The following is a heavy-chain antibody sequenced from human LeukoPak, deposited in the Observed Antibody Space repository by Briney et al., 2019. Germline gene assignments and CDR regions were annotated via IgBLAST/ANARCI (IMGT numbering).Heavy chain of an antibody. Sequence: SETLSLTCTVSGGSISGYYWSWIRQPPGKGLEWIGYIYYSGSTNYNPSLKSRVTISLDTSKNQFSLKLSSVTAADTAVYYCARGLSPTGAGTPRYFDYWGQGTLVTVSS. D-gene: IGHD1-1*01. CDR2: IYYSGST. V-gene: IGHV4-59*01. CDR1: GGSISGYY. J-gene: IGHJ4*02. CDR3: ARGLSPTGAGTPRYFDY.